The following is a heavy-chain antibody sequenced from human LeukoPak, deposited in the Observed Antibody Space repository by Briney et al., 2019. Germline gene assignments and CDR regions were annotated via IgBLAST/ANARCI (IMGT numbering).Heavy chain of an antibody. CDR1: GGTFSSYA. Sequence: SVKVSCKASGGTFSSYAISWVRQAPGQGLEWMGGIIPIFGTANYAQKFQGRVTITADESTSTAYMELSSLRSEDTAVYYCAREAPPQIGGTAAKRTYYYYGMDVWGQGTTVTVSS. CDR2: IIPIFGTA. V-gene: IGHV1-69*13. CDR3: AREAPPQIGGTAAKRTYYYYGMDV. J-gene: IGHJ6*02. D-gene: IGHD2-2*01.